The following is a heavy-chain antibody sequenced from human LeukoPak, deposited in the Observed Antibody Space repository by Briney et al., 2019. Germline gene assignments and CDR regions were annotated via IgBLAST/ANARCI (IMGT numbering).Heavy chain of an antibody. V-gene: IGHV4-31*03. CDR1: GGSISSGGYY. CDR3: ARDRGARYCSSTSCYDHYFDY. Sequence: SETLSLTCTVSGGSISSGGYYWGWIRQHPGKGLEGIGYIYYSGSTYYNPSLKSRVTISVDTSKNQFSLKLSSVTAADTAVYYCARDRGARYCSSTSCYDHYFDYWGQGTLVTVSS. CDR2: IYYSGST. J-gene: IGHJ4*02. D-gene: IGHD2-2*01.